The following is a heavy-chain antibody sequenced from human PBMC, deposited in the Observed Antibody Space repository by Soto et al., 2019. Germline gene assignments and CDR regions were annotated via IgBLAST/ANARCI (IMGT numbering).Heavy chain of an antibody. Sequence: QVHLVQSGAEVKKPGASVKVSCQGSGYAFTTYGITWVRQAPGQGLEWMGWISAHNGNTNYAQKLQGRVTVTRDTSTSTAYMELRSLRSSDTAAYYCARGRYGDYWGQGALVTVSS. CDR3: ARGRYGDY. CDR2: ISAHNGNT. V-gene: IGHV1-18*01. J-gene: IGHJ4*02. D-gene: IGHD1-1*01. CDR1: GYAFTTYG.